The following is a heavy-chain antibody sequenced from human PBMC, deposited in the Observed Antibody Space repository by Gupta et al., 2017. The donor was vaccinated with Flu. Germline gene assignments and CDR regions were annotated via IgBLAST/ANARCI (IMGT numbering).Heavy chain of an antibody. CDR3: VKGSSSARPYYFDY. V-gene: IGHV3-23*01. CDR2: ISDNSVYT. J-gene: IGHJ4*02. D-gene: IGHD6-6*01. CDR1: GFTFSSYT. Sequence: EVQLLESGGGSVQPGGSLRLSCAASGFTFSSYTMSWVRQAPGKGLEWVSAISDNSVYTYYADSVTGRFTISRDNSKNTLFLQMNSLRAEDTAVYYCVKGSSSARPYYFDYWGQGTLVTVSS.